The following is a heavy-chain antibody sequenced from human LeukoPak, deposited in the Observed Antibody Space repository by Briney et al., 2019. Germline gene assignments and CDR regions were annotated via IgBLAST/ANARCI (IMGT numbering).Heavy chain of an antibody. V-gene: IGHV3-23*01. CDR1: GFTFSSYA. J-gene: IGHJ4*02. CDR3: AKDMSRKYYYGSGSYDY. CDR2: ISGSGGST. Sequence: GGSLRLSCAASGFTFSSYAMSWVRQAPGKGLEWVSAISGSGGSTYYADSVKGRFTISRDNSKNTLYLQMNSLRAEDTAVYYCAKDMSRKYYYGSGSYDYWGQGTQVTVSS. D-gene: IGHD3-10*01.